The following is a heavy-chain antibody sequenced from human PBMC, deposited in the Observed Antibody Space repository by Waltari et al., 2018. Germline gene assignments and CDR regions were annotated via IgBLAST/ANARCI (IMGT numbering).Heavy chain of an antibody. D-gene: IGHD2-15*01. J-gene: IGHJ4*02. CDR3: ARGIWAATSED. Sequence: QVQLQQWGAGLLKPSETLSLTCAVYGGSFSGYYWSWIRQPPGKGLEWIGEINHSGSTNYNLSLKSRVTISVDTSKNQFSLKLSSVTAADTAVYYCARGIWAATSEDWGQGTLVTVSS. CDR2: INHSGST. V-gene: IGHV4-34*01. CDR1: GGSFSGYY.